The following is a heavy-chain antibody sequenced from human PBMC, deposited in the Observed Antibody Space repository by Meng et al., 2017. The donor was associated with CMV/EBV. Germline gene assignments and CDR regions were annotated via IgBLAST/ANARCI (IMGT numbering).Heavy chain of an antibody. CDR2: IYPGDSDT. J-gene: IGHJ6*02. V-gene: IGHV5-51*01. CDR3: ARAPYDFWSGYYKNGMDV. CDR1: GYSFTSYW. D-gene: IGHD3-3*01. Sequence: GESLKISCKGSGYSFTSYWIGWVRQMPGKGLEWMGIIYPGDSDTRYSPSFQGQVTISADKSVSTAYLQWSSLKASDTAMYYCARAPYDFWSGYYKNGMDVWGQGTTVTVSS.